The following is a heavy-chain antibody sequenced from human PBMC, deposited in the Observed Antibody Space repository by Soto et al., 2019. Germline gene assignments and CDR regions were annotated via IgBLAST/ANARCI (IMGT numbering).Heavy chain of an antibody. D-gene: IGHD2-15*01. Sequence: QVQLVQSGAEVKKPGDSVKVSCKASGYTFTSYGIRWGRQDPGQVREWMGWISAYNGNTNYAQKLQGRVTMTTDTSTSTAYMELRSLRSEDTAVYECARAGYCSGGSCYYYYGMDVWGQGTKVTVSS. V-gene: IGHV1-18*04. CDR3: ARAGYCSGGSCYYYYGMDV. CDR1: GYTFTSYG. J-gene: IGHJ6*02. CDR2: ISAYNGNT.